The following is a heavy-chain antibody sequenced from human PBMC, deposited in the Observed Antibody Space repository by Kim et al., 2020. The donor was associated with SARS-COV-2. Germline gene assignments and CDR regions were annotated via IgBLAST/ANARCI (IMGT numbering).Heavy chain of an antibody. CDR3: EKDFVTCDRVWYFDS. Sequence: DSVRGRITISRDNSKNMVYLQMNSLRAEDSAVYYCEKDFVTCDRVWYFDSWGQGTRVTVSS. J-gene: IGHJ4*02. V-gene: IGHV3-23*01. D-gene: IGHD2-21*02.